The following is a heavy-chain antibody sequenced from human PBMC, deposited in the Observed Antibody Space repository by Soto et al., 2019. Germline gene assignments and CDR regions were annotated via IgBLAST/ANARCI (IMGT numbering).Heavy chain of an antibody. Sequence: ELQLVESGGGLVQPGRSLRLSCAASGFTFDDYSMHWVRQAPGKGLEWVSRITWNSGSIEYADSVKGRFTISRDNAKNSLYLQMNSLRAEDTALYYCVKGAAALTFDFWGQGTLVTVSS. D-gene: IGHD6-25*01. CDR2: ITWNSGSI. J-gene: IGHJ4*02. CDR3: VKGAAALTFDF. V-gene: IGHV3-9*01. CDR1: GFTFDDYS.